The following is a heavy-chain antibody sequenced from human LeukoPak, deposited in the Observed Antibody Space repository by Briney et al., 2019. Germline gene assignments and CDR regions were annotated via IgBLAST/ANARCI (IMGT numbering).Heavy chain of an antibody. V-gene: IGHV3-66*01. CDR1: GFTVSSNY. D-gene: IGHD3-16*02. CDR2: IYSGGST. J-gene: IGHJ4*02. Sequence: PGGSLRLSCAASGFTVSSNYMSWVRQAPGNGLEWVSVIYSGGSTYYADSVKGRFTISRDNPKNTLYLQMNSLRAEDTAVYYCARDQDYVWGSYRWWGQGTLVTVSS. CDR3: ARDQDYVWGSYRW.